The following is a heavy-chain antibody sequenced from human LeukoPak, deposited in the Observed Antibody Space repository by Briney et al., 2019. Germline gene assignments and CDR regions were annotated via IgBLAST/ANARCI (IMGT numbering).Heavy chain of an antibody. J-gene: IGHJ4*02. Sequence: GTSLKVSRKASGGTLSSYAISAVRQTPREKREWMGGIFSIFGAANYAQKSQGGVTITTEESTSTADMWLSSLRSEDTAVYYYARSDKRWLQASPVDYWGQGTLVTVSS. CDR2: IFSIFGAA. CDR3: ARSDKRWLQASPVDY. D-gene: IGHD5-24*01. CDR1: GGTLSSYA. V-gene: IGHV1-69*05.